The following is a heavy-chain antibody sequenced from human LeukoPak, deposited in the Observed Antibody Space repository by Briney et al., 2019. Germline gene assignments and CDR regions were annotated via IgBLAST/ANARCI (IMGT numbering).Heavy chain of an antibody. D-gene: IGHD5-24*01. CDR2: ISVYNDDT. V-gene: IGHV1-18*01. Sequence: ASVKVSCKASGYAFRTYGISWVRQAVGQGLEWMGWISVYNDDTHYAQKFQGRLSMTTDTSRSTVYMELRSLRSDDTAVYFCARSTQLPSGYFNGMDVWGQGTTVTVSS. CDR1: GYAFRTYG. CDR3: ARSTQLPSGYFNGMDV. J-gene: IGHJ6*02.